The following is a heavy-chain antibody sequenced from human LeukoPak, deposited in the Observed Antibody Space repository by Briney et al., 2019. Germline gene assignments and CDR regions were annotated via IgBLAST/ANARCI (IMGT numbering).Heavy chain of an antibody. CDR2: IHHSGST. V-gene: IGHV4-38-2*02. CDR3: ASYSIAAADY. J-gene: IGHJ4*02. CDR1: GYSISSNHH. D-gene: IGHD6-13*01. Sequence: PSETLSLTCTASGYSISSNHHWGWIRQPPGKGLEWIGTIHHSGSTYYNPSLKSRVTISVDTSKIQFSLKLSSETAADTAVYYCASYSIAAADYWGQGTLVTVSS.